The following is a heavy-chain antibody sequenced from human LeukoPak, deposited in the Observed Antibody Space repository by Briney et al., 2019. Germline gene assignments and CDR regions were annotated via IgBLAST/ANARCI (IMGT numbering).Heavy chain of an antibody. CDR2: INRSGST. V-gene: IGHV4-34*01. D-gene: IGHD6-19*01. J-gene: IGHJ6*02. CDR1: GGSFSGYF. Sequence: SETLSLTCAVYGGSFSGYFWSWIRQPPGKGLEWIGEINRSGSTNYNPSLKSRVTISVDTSKNQFSLKLSSVTAADTAVYYCARLVVAMAGIGDYYHGMDVWGQGTTVTVSS. CDR3: ARLVVAMAGIGDYYHGMDV.